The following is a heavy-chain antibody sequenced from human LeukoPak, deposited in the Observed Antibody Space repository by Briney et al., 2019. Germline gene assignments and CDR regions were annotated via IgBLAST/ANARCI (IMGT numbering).Heavy chain of an antibody. Sequence: GGSLRLSCAASGFTFSSYSMNWVRQAPGKGLEWVSSISSSSSYIYYADSVKGRFTISRDNSKNTLYLHMNSLRAEDTAVYYCASAGYSFGAFFDWGQGTLVTVSS. J-gene: IGHJ4*02. V-gene: IGHV3-21*04. CDR2: ISSSSSYI. CDR1: GFTFSSYS. CDR3: ASAGYSFGAFFD. D-gene: IGHD5-18*01.